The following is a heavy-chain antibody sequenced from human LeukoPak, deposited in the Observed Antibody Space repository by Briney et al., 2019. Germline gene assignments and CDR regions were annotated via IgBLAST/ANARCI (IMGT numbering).Heavy chain of an antibody. CDR2: IFGSGTT. CDR1: GFPFGSFA. V-gene: IGHV3-23*01. J-gene: IGHJ4*02. CDR3: VKGDSSGWY. Sequence: GGSLRLSCAASGFPFGSFAMGWVRQAPGKGLEWVSSIFGSGTTYYADAVKGRFTISRDNSKNTLYLQVNSLRAEDTALYYCVKGDSSGWYWGQGTLVTVSS. D-gene: IGHD6-19*01.